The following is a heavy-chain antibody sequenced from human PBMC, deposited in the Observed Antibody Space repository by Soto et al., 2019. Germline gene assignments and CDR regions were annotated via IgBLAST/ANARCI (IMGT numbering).Heavy chain of an antibody. D-gene: IGHD4-17*01. Sequence: PSETLSLTCTVSGGSISSYYWSWIRQPPGKGLEWIGYIYYSGSTNYNPSLKSRVTISVDTSKNQFSLKLSSVTAADTAVYYCARLRWDYYGVDVWSQGTTVTVSS. J-gene: IGHJ6*02. CDR2: IYYSGST. CDR1: GGSISSYY. CDR3: ARLRWDYYGVDV. V-gene: IGHV4-59*01.